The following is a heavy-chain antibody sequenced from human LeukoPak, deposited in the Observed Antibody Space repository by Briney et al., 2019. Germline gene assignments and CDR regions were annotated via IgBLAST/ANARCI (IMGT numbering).Heavy chain of an antibody. V-gene: IGHV4-31*03. CDR2: ISYSGNT. D-gene: IGHD5-24*01. CDR1: GDSISSGAYY. J-gene: IGHJ3*02. CDR3: ARDEREGAFDI. Sequence: SETLSLTCTVSGDSISSGAYYWSWIRQHPGKGLEWIGYISYSGNTYYNPSPRSRLTMSVDTSKNQFSLELSSVTAADTAMYYCARDEREGAFDIWGQGTMVTVSS.